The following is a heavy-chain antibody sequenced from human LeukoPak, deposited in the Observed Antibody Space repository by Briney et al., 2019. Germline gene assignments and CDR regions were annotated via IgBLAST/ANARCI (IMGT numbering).Heavy chain of an antibody. J-gene: IGHJ4*02. CDR1: GFSFTTYW. CDR2: IKEDGSEK. CDR3: VRDKLVGPSRLDH. V-gene: IGHV3-7*01. D-gene: IGHD1-26*01. Sequence: PGGSLRLSCAASGFSFTTYWMGWVRQAPGKGLEWVANIKEDGSEKRDVDSVKGRFTISRDNAKNSLYLQMNSLRVEDTAVYYCVRDKLVGPSRLDHWGQGTLVTVSS.